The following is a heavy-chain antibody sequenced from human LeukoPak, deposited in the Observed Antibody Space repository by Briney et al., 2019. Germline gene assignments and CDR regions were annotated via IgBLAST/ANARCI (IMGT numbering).Heavy chain of an antibody. J-gene: IGHJ4*02. CDR2: MYLSGTT. V-gene: IGHV4-4*02. D-gene: IGHD3-22*01. CDR3: AGLVGRYSSGLYYYYFDY. CDR1: GVSISRDIKW. Sequence: PWETLSLTCTVSGVSISRDIKWWTWVRQPPGKGLEWLGEMYLSGTTHSNPSVKSRVTISIDKSKNQFFLNLSSVTAADTAVYYCAGLVGRYSSGLYYYYFDYWGQGTLVTVSS.